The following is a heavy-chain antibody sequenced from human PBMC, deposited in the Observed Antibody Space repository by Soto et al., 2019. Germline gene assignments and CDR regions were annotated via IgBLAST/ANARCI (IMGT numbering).Heavy chain of an antibody. CDR2: ISWNGGSI. V-gene: IGHV3-9*01. CDR1: GFTFDDYA. D-gene: IGHD2-2*01. Sequence: EVQLVESGGGLVQPGRSLRLSCAASGFTFDDYAMHWVRQAPGKGLEWVSGISWNGGSIGYADSVKGRFTISRDNAKNPLYLQMPSLRAEDTALYYCSKGGQLLTEGGGYWGQGTLVTVSS. CDR3: SKGGQLLTEGGGY. J-gene: IGHJ4*02.